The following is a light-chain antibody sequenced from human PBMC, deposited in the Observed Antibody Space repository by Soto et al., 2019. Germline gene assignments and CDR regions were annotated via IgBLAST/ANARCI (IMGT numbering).Light chain of an antibody. CDR2: GNS. J-gene: IGLJ1*01. CDR1: SSNIGAGYD. CDR3: QSYDSSLSGYV. V-gene: IGLV1-40*01. Sequence: QSVLTQPPSVSGSPGQSVTISCTWISSNIGAGYDVHWYQQLPGTAPKLLIYGNSNRPSGVPDRFSGSKSGTSASPAITGLQAEDEADYYCQSYDSSLSGYVFGTGTKVTVL.